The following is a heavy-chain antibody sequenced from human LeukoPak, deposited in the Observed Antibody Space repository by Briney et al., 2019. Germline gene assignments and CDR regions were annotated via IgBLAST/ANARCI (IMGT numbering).Heavy chain of an antibody. CDR3: ARDQGYCSSPSCPYYFDY. V-gene: IGHV3-48*03. J-gene: IGHJ4*02. CDR1: GFTFSSYE. D-gene: IGHD2-2*01. CDR2: ITSSGSTI. Sequence: PGGSLRLSCAVSGFTFSSYEMNWVRQAPGKGLEWLSYITSSGSTIYYADSVKGRFTISRDNAKNSLYLQMNSLRAEDTAIYYCARDQGYCSSPSCPYYFDYWGRGTLVTVSS.